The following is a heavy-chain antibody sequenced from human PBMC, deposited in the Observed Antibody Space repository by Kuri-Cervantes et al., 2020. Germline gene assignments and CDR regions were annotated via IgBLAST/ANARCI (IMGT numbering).Heavy chain of an antibody. J-gene: IGHJ4*02. CDR3: ARDLGIVGALYYFDY. CDR2: IWYDGSNK. Sequence: GGSLRLSCAASGFTFSSYGMHWVRQAPGKGPEWVAVIWYDGSNKYYADSVKGRFTISRDNSKNTLYLQMNSLRAEDTAVYYCARDLGIVGALYYFDYWGQGTLVTVSS. V-gene: IGHV3-33*01. D-gene: IGHD1-26*01. CDR1: GFTFSSYG.